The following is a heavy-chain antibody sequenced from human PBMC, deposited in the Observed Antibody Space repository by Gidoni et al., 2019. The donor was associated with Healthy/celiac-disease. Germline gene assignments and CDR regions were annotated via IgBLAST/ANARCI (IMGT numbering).Heavy chain of an antibody. CDR3: ARGHYIDY. J-gene: IGHJ4*02. V-gene: IGHV4-61*02. CDR2: IYTSGST. D-gene: IGHD3-10*01. Sequence: QVQLQESGPGLVKPSQTLSLTCTVSGGSISSGSYYWSWIRQPAGKGLEWIGRIYTSGSTNYNPSLKSRVTISVDTSKNQFSLKLSSVTAADTAVYYCARGHYIDYWGQGTLVTVSS. CDR1: GGSISSGSYY.